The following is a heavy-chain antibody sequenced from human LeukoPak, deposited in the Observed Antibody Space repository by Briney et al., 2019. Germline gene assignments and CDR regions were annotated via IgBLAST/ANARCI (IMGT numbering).Heavy chain of an antibody. CDR1: GGSISSGGYS. CDR2: IYHSGST. Sequence: SETLSLTCAVSGGSISSGGYSWSWIRQPPGKGLEWIGYIYHSGSTYYNPSLKSRVTISVDRSKNQFSLKLSSVTAADTAVYYCARSTYYYDRGGYQYYFDYWGQGTLVTVSS. V-gene: IGHV4-30-2*01. CDR3: ARSTYYYDRGGYQYYFDY. J-gene: IGHJ4*02. D-gene: IGHD3-22*01.